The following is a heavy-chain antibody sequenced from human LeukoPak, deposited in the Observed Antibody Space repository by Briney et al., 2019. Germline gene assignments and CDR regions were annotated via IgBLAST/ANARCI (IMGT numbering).Heavy chain of an antibody. CDR2: INSDGSTT. Sequence: PGGSLRLSCAASGFTFSGLWMHWVRQAPGKGLVWVARINSDGSTTNYADSVKGRFTISRDNAKNTLYLQMNSLRAEDTAVYYCARPLLNYYDSSGYPESAFDYWGQGTLVTVSS. D-gene: IGHD3-22*01. V-gene: IGHV3-74*01. CDR1: GFTFSGLW. CDR3: ARPLLNYYDSSGYPESAFDY. J-gene: IGHJ4*02.